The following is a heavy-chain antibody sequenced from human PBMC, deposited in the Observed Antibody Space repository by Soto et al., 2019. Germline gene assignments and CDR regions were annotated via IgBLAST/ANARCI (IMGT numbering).Heavy chain of an antibody. CDR1: GYSFTSYW. CDR2: VDPNDSFA. Sequence: GESLKISCKGSGYSFTSYWISWVRQMPGKGLEWMGRVDPNDSFATYSPSFEGHVSISVDKSTNIVYLQWRSLRASDTATYYCARHQSGSGNSNFDFWGQGTPVTVSS. D-gene: IGHD3-10*01. J-gene: IGHJ4*02. V-gene: IGHV5-10-1*01. CDR3: ARHQSGSGNSNFDF.